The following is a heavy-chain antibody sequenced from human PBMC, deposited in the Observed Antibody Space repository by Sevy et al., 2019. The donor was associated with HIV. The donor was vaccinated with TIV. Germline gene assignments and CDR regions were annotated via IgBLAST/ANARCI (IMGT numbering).Heavy chain of an antibody. D-gene: IGHD6-13*01. CDR3: ATHAGIAAAGRVFDY. Sequence: GGSLRLSCAASGFTFSDHYMEGVRQAPWKGLEWVGRIRNKADSYTTEYAASVKGRFTISRDDSKNSLYLLMNSLKTEDTAVYYCATHAGIAAAGRVFDYWGQGTLVTVSS. CDR2: IRNKADSYTT. J-gene: IGHJ4*02. CDR1: GFTFSDHY. V-gene: IGHV3-72*01.